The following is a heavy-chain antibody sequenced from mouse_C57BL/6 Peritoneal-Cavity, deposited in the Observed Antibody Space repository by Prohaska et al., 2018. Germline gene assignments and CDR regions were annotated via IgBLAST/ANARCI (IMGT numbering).Heavy chain of an antibody. J-gene: IGHJ1*03. CDR2: ISRGGSYT. CDR3: ARQANWDVWYFDV. D-gene: IGHD4-1*01. Sequence: EVQLVESGGDLVKPGGSLTLSCSASGFTFSSYGMSWVRQTPDKRLEWVATISRGGSYTYYQDSVKGRFTIYRDNAKKTLDLQMSSLKSEDTAMYYCARQANWDVWYFDVWGTGTTVTVSS. V-gene: IGHV5-6*01. CDR1: GFTFSSYG.